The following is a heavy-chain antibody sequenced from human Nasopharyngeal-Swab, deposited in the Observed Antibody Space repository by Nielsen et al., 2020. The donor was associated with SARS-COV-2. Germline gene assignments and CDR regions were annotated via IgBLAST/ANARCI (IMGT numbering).Heavy chain of an antibody. Sequence: GGSLRLSYAASGFTFSSYSMNWVRQAPGKGLEWVSSISSRSGYIYYADSVEGRFTISRDNAKNSLYLQMHSLRAEDTAVYYCARTRYYDSSGYYPDYWGQGTLVTVSS. CDR2: ISSRSGYI. CDR1: GFTFSSYS. V-gene: IGHV3-21*01. D-gene: IGHD3-22*01. CDR3: ARTRYYDSSGYYPDY. J-gene: IGHJ4*02.